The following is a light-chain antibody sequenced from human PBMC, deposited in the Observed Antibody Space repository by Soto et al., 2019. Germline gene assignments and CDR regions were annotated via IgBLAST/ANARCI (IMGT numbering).Light chain of an antibody. Sequence: QSALTQPASVSGSLGQSITISCTGTSSDVGTYNHVSWYQQHPGKVPKVMIYEVNKRPSGVSNRFSGSKSGNTASLTISGLQAEDEADYYCCSYAGSPMWVLGGGTKVTV. V-gene: IGLV2-23*02. CDR1: SSDVGTYNH. CDR2: EVN. J-gene: IGLJ3*02. CDR3: CSYAGSPMWV.